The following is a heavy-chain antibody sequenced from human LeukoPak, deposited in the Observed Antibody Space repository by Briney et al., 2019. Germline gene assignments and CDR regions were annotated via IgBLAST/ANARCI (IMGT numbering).Heavy chain of an antibody. CDR3: AREGYSGSYALQYYYYMDV. J-gene: IGHJ6*03. V-gene: IGHV4-34*01. CDR2: INHSGST. Sequence: SETLSLTCAVYGGSFSGYYWSWIRQPPGKGLEWIGEINHSGSTNYNPSLKSRVTISVDTSKNQFSLKLSFVTAADTAVYYCAREGYSGSYALQYYYYMDVWGKGTTVTVSS. CDR1: GGSFSGYY. D-gene: IGHD1-26*01.